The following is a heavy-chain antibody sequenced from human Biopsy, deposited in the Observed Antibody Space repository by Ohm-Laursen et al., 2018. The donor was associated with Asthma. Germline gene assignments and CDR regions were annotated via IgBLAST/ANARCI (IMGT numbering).Heavy chain of an antibody. Sequence: LSLTCVVSGGSISSGGFSWTWIRQPPGKGLEWIGYMFHSGTTHYNPSLTSRVTISLDTSKNHFSLRLSFVTAADTAVYFCARGQGRGIQLWSLDPWGQGILVTVSS. CDR2: MFHSGTT. J-gene: IGHJ5*02. CDR1: GGSISSGGFS. CDR3: ARGQGRGIQLWSLDP. D-gene: IGHD5-18*01. V-gene: IGHV4-30-2*01.